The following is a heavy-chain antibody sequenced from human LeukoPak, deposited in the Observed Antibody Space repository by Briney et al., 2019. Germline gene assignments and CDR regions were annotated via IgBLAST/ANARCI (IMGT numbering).Heavy chain of an antibody. D-gene: IGHD2-2*01. V-gene: IGHV4-34*01. J-gene: IGHJ6*02. CDR3: VRVRRRSSSASIANYYYYGMDV. CDR1: GGSFSGYY. Sequence: SETLSLTCAVYGGSFSGYYWSWIRQPPGKGLEWIGEINHSGSTNYNPSLKSRVTISVDTSKNQFSLKLSSVTAADTAVYYCVRVRRRSSSASIANYYYYGMDVWGQGTTVTVSS. CDR2: INHSGST.